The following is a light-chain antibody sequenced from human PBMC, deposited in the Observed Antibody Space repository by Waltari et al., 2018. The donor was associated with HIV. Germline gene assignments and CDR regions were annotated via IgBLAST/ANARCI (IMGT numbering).Light chain of an antibody. CDR1: SSDVGGYNF. V-gene: IGLV2-14*01. CDR3: SSYTSSSTVV. Sequence: QSALTQPASVSGSPGQSITISCTGTSSDVGGYNFVSWYQQHPGKAPKLMIYEVSNRPSGVSKRFSGSKSGNTASLTIAGLQAEDEADYSCSSYTSSSTVVFGGGTKLTVL. J-gene: IGLJ2*01. CDR2: EVS.